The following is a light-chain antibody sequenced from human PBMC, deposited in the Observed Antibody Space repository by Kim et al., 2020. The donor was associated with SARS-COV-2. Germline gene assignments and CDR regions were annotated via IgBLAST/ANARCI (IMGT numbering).Light chain of an antibody. CDR1: SSDVGGYNY. CDR3: SSYAGSNNLV. Sequence: QSALTQPPSASGSLGQSVTISCTGTSSDVGGYNYVSWYQQHPGKAPKLMIYEVTKRPSGVPDRFSGSKSGNTASLTVSGLQAEDDADYYCSSYAGSNNLVFGGGTQLTVL. J-gene: IGLJ2*01. CDR2: EVT. V-gene: IGLV2-8*01.